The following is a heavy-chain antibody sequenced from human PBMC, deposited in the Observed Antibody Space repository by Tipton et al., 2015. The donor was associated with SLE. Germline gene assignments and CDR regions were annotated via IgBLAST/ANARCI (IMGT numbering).Heavy chain of an antibody. Sequence: QSGAEVKKPGASVKVSCKASGYTFTSYGISWVRQAPGQGLEWMGWISAYNGNTNYAQKLQGRVTMTTDTSTSTAYMELRSLRSDDTAVYYWARDVPPSKSGSSAWTGVWGYFDYWGQGPLATVSS. CDR2: ISAYNGNT. CDR3: ARDVPPSKSGSSAWTGVWGYFDY. CDR1: GYTFTSYG. V-gene: IGHV1-18*01. J-gene: IGHJ4*02. D-gene: IGHD6-25*01.